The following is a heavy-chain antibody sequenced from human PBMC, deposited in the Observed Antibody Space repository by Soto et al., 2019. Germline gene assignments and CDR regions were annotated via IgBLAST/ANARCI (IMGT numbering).Heavy chain of an antibody. Sequence: EVQLLESGGGLLQPGGSLRLSCAASGFTFSNYAMSWVRQAPGKGLEWVSTISVSGNSAYYADSVKGRFTISRDNSKNTLYLQLNSLRAEDTAIYYCAKGALSTTSPYDFDYWGQGTLVTVSS. V-gene: IGHV3-23*01. CDR1: GFTFSNYA. J-gene: IGHJ4*02. CDR3: AKGALSTTSPYDFDY. D-gene: IGHD1-26*01. CDR2: ISVSGNSA.